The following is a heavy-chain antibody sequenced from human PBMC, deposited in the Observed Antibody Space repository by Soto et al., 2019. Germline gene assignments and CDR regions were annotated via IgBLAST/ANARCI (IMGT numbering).Heavy chain of an antibody. V-gene: IGHV1-46*01. Sequence: ASVKVSCKTSGYIFTNYYIHWVRQAPGQGLEWMGKINPSGGSTSYAQKFQGRVTMTRNTSISTAYMELSSLRSEDTAVYYCARERTRGFDPWGQGTLVTVS. CDR1: GYIFTNYY. CDR2: INPSGGST. J-gene: IGHJ5*02. CDR3: ARERTRGFDP.